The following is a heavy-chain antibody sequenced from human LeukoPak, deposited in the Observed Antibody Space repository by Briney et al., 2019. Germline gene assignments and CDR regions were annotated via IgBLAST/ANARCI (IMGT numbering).Heavy chain of an antibody. V-gene: IGHV1-69*04. CDR1: GGTFSSYA. Sequence: ASVKVSCKASGGTFSSYAISWVRQAPGQGLEWMGRIIPILGIANYAQKFQGRVTITADKSTSTAYMELSSLRSEDTAVYYCAREASIAARFFDYWGQETLVTVSS. D-gene: IGHD6-6*01. J-gene: IGHJ4*02. CDR3: AREASIAARFFDY. CDR2: IIPILGIA.